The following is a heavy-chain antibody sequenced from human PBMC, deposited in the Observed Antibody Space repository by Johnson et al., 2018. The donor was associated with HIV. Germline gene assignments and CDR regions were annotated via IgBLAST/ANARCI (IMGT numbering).Heavy chain of an antibody. Sequence: EVLLLESGGGLVQPGGSLRLSCAASGFSLSVYAMTWVRQAPGKGLEWVSTISGGGGTTNYADSVKGRFTISRDTFKNTLYLQMGSLRVEDTAVYYCVKDLYCTGGICRTDAFDVWGQGTTVTASS. CDR1: GFSLSVYA. D-gene: IGHD2-8*02. CDR3: VKDLYCTGGICRTDAFDV. CDR2: ISGGGGTT. V-gene: IGHV3-23*01. J-gene: IGHJ3*01.